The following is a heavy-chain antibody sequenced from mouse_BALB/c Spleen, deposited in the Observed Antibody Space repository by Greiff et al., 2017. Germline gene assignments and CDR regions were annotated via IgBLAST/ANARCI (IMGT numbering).Heavy chain of an antibody. Sequence: VQLQQPGAELVKPGASVKLSCKASGYTFTSYYMYWVQQRPGQGLEWIGGINPSNGGTNFNEKFKSKATLTEDKSSSTSYMQLSSLTSEDASVYCCTIYDGYYWFAYWGQGTLVTVSA. CDR3: TIYDGYYWFAY. V-gene: IGHV1S16*01. CDR1: GYTFTSYY. CDR2: INPSNGGT. J-gene: IGHJ3*01. D-gene: IGHD2-3*01.